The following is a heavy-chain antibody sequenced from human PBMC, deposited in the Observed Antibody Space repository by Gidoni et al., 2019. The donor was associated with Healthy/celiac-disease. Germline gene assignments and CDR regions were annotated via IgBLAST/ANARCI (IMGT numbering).Heavy chain of an antibody. J-gene: IGHJ6*02. V-gene: IGHV1-8*01. CDR2: MNPNSGNT. Sequence: QVQLVQSGAAVKKPGASVKVSCKASGYTFTSYDINWVRQASDQGLEWMGWMNPNSGNTGYAQKFQGRVTMTRNTSISTAYMELSSLRSEDTAVYYCARSGYSSGWYDYYYYGMDVWGQGTTVTVSS. CDR3: ARSGYSSGWYDYYYYGMDV. D-gene: IGHD6-19*01. CDR1: GYTFTSYD.